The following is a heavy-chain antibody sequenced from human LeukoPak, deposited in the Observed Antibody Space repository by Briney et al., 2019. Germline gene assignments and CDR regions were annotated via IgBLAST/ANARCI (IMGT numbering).Heavy chain of an antibody. CDR2: INHSGST. CDR1: GGSFSGYY. J-gene: IGHJ4*02. CDR3: AKRVLISPYD. Sequence: PSETLSLTCAVYGGSFSGYYWSWIRQPPGKGLEWIGEINHSGSTNYNPSLKSRVTISVDTSKNQFSLKLSSVTAADTAVYYCAKRVLISPYDWGQGTLVTVSS. D-gene: IGHD3-16*01. V-gene: IGHV4-34*01.